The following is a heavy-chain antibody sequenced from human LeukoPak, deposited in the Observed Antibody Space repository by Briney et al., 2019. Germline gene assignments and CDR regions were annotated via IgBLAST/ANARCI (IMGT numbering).Heavy chain of an antibody. J-gene: IGHJ3*02. CDR3: ARDRTTGWNYDAFDI. CDR1: GGSISSYY. Sequence: SETLSLTCTDSGGSISSYYWSWIRQPPGKGLEWIGYIYYSGSTNYNPSLKSRVTISVDTSKNQFSLKLSSVTAADTAVYYCARDRTTGWNYDAFDIWGQGTMVTVSS. V-gene: IGHV4-59*01. D-gene: IGHD1-7*01. CDR2: IYYSGST.